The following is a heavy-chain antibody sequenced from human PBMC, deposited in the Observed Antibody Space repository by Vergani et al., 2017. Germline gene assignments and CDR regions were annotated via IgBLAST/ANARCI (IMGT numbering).Heavy chain of an antibody. CDR1: GGSISSYY. D-gene: IGHD2-21*02. V-gene: IGHV4-59*01. CDR2: IYYSGST. Sequence: QVQLQESGPGLVKPSETLSLTCTVSGGSISSYYWSWIRQPPGKGLEWIGYIYYSGSTNCNPSLKSRVTISVDTSKNQFSLKLSSVTAADTAVYYCARNPYCGGDCYSDAFDIWGQGTMVTVSS. J-gene: IGHJ3*02. CDR3: ARNPYCGGDCYSDAFDI.